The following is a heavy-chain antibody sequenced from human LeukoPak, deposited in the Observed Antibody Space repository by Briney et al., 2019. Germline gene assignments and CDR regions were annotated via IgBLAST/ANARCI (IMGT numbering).Heavy chain of an antibody. V-gene: IGHV4-59*12. CDR3: ARYLRYCSSTSCYYHYFDY. D-gene: IGHD2-2*01. CDR2: IYYSGST. CDR1: GGSISSYY. Sequence: SETLSLTCTVSGGSISSYYWSWIRQPPGKGLEWIGYIYYSGSTNYNPSLKSRVTISVDTSKNQFSLKLSSVTAADTAVYYCARYLRYCSSTSCYYHYFDYWGQGTLVTVSS. J-gene: IGHJ4*02.